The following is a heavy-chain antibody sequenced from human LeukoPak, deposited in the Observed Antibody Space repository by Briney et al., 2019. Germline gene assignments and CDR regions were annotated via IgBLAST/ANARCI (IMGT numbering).Heavy chain of an antibody. CDR1: GFTFSSYG. J-gene: IGHJ4*02. CDR3: AKEFGRKGSGSYFFDY. D-gene: IGHD3-10*01. V-gene: IGHV3-30*18. Sequence: GRSLRLSCAASGFTFSSYGMHWVRQAPGKGLEWVAVISYDGSNKYYADSVKGRFTISRDNSKNTLYLQMNSLRAEDTAVYYCAKEFGRKGSGSYFFDYWGQGTLVTVSS. CDR2: ISYDGSNK.